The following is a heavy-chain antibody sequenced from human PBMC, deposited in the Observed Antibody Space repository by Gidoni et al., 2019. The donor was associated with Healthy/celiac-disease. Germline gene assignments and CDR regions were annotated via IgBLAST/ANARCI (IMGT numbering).Heavy chain of an antibody. J-gene: IGHJ3*02. D-gene: IGHD4-17*01. CDR1: GGSISSSSYY. V-gene: IGHV4-39*01. CDR2: IYYSGST. CDR3: ARIYGDHVGVAFDI. Sequence: QLQLQESAPGLVKPSETPSLTCSVSGGSISSSSYYWGWLRQPPGQGLEWIGSIYYSGSTYYNPSLKSRVTISVDTSKNQFSLKLSSVTAADTAVYYCARIYGDHVGVAFDIWGQGTMVTVSS.